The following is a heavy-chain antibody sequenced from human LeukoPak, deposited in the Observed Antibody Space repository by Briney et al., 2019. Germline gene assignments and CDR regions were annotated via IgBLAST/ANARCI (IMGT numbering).Heavy chain of an antibody. Sequence: PGGSLRLSCAASGFPFSSYAMSWVRQAPGKGLEWVSAISGSGGSTYYADSVKGRFTISRDNAKNSLYLQMNSLRAEDTAVYYCARSGYDYNYWGQGTLVTVSS. J-gene: IGHJ4*02. V-gene: IGHV3-23*01. CDR1: GFPFSSYA. CDR3: ARSGYDYNY. D-gene: IGHD5-12*01. CDR2: ISGSGGST.